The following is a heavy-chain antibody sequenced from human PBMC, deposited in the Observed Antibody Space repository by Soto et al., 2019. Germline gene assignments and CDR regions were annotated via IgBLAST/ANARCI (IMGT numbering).Heavy chain of an antibody. J-gene: IGHJ6*02. V-gene: IGHV1-46*01. CDR3: ARDRDILTGYFPYYYYYYGMDV. Sequence: ASVKVSCKASGYTFTSYYMHWVGQAPGQGLEWMGIINPSGGSTSYAQKFQGRVTMTRDTSTSTVYMELSSLRSEDTAVYYCARDRDILTGYFPYYYYYYGMDVWGQGTTVTVSS. D-gene: IGHD3-9*01. CDR1: GYTFTSYY. CDR2: INPSGGST.